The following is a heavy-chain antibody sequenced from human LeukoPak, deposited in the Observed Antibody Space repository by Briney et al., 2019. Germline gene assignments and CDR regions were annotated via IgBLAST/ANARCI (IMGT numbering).Heavy chain of an antibody. J-gene: IGHJ6*02. CDR3: ARAETIFGVVMTQYYYYYYGMDV. CDR1: GYTFTGYY. D-gene: IGHD3-3*01. Sequence: GASVKVSCKASGYTFTGYYMHWVRQAPGQGLEWMGWINPNSGGTNYAQKFQGRVTMTRDTSISTAYMELSRLRSDDTAVYYCARAETIFGVVMTQYYYYYYGMDVWGQGTTVTVSS. V-gene: IGHV1-2*02. CDR2: INPNSGGT.